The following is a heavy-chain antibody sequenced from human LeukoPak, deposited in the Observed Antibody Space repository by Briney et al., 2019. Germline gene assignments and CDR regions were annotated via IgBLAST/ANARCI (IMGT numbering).Heavy chain of an antibody. CDR1: GGTFSSYA. CDR3: ARSRYSSSNSCYEIFYSGYD. D-gene: IGHD2-2*01. Sequence: SVKVSCKASGGTFSSYAISWVRQAPGQGLEWMGGIIPIFGTANYAQKFQGRVTITADESTSTAYMELSSLRSEDTAVYYCARSRYSSSNSCYEIFYSGYDWGQGTLVTVSS. J-gene: IGHJ4*02. V-gene: IGHV1-69*01. CDR2: IIPIFGTA.